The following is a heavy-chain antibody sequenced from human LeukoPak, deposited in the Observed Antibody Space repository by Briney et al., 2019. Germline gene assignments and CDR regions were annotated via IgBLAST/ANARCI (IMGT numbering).Heavy chain of an antibody. V-gene: IGHV3-21*01. D-gene: IGHD1-14*01. Sequence: KTGGSLRLSCAASGFTFSSYSMSWVRQAPGKGLEWVSSISSSSSYIYYADSVKGRFTISRDNAKNSLYLQMNSLRAEDTAVYYCARGRKRVDYWGQGTLVTVSS. CDR2: ISSSSSYI. J-gene: IGHJ4*02. CDR1: GFTFSSYS. CDR3: ARGRKRVDY.